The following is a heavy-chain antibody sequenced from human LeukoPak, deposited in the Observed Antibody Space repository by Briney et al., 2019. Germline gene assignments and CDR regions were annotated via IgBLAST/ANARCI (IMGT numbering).Heavy chain of an antibody. CDR2: INPSGGST. J-gene: IGHJ5*02. Sequence: ASVKVSCKASGYTFTSYYMHWVRQAPGQGLEWMGIINPSGGSTSYAQKFQGRVTMTRDTSTSTVYMELSSLRSEDTAVYYCAGEREAWLVRGWFDPWGQGTLVTVSS. V-gene: IGHV1-46*03. CDR1: GYTFTSYY. CDR3: AGEREAWLVRGWFDP. D-gene: IGHD6-19*01.